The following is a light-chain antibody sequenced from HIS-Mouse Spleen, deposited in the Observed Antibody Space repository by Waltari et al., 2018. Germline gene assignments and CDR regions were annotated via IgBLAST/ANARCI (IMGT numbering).Light chain of an antibody. CDR1: SSNIGAGYD. J-gene: IGLJ3*02. V-gene: IGLV1-40*01. CDR3: CSYAGSYTFWV. CDR2: DVS. Sequence: QSVLTQPPSVSGAPGQRVTISCTGSSSNIGAGYDVHWYQQLPGTAPKLMIYDVSKRPSGVPDRFSGSKSGNTASLTISGLQAEDEADYYCCSYAGSYTFWVFGGGTKLTVL.